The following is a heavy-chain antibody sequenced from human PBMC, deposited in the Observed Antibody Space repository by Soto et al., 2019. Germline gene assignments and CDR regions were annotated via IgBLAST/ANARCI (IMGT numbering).Heavy chain of an antibody. CDR3: ARLRFYYDSSGNNWFDP. D-gene: IGHD3-22*01. CDR1: GGSIGSSSYY. CDR2: IYYSGST. J-gene: IGHJ5*02. Sequence: PSETLSLTCTVSGGSIGSSSYYWGGIRQPPGKGLEWIGSIYYSGSTYYNPSLKSRVTISVDTSKNQFSLKLSSVTAADTAVYYCARLRFYYDSSGNNWFDPWGQGTLVTVSS. V-gene: IGHV4-39*01.